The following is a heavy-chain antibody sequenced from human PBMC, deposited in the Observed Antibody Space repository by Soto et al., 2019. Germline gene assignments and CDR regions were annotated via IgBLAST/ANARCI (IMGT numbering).Heavy chain of an antibody. CDR1: GFTFTKAW. CDR2: IKSKTAGETT. D-gene: IGHD3-16*02. J-gene: IGHJ3*01. Sequence: PGGSLRLSCAASGFTFTKAWMSWVRQAPGKGLEWVGRIKSKTAGETTDYPAPVEGRFIISRDDSKNTLYLEMNSLTTDDTAVYYCCKDTDRYEIPLGLWGQGTRVPVSS. V-gene: IGHV3-15*01. CDR3: CKDTDRYEIPLGL.